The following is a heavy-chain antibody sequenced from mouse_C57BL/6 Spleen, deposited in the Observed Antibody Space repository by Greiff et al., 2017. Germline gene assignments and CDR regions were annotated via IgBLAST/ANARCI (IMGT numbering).Heavy chain of an antibody. J-gene: IGHJ1*03. CDR2: ISYDGSN. CDR3: ARSQLGRRYFDV. V-gene: IGHV3-6*01. D-gene: IGHD4-1*02. Sequence: EVQLQESGPGLVKPSQSLSLTCSVTGYSITSGYYWNWIRQFPGNKLEWMGYISYDGSNNYNPSLKNRISITRDTSKNQFFLKLNSVTTEDTATYYCARSQLGRRYFDVWGTGTTVTVSS. CDR1: GYSITSGYY.